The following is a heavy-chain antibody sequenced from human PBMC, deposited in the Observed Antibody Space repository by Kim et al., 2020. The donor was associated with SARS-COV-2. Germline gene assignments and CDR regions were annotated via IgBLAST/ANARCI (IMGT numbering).Heavy chain of an antibody. CDR2: ISYDGSIK. CDR3: AKSSAYFSFGKGLHAF. D-gene: IGHD3-10*01. J-gene: IGHJ3*01. V-gene: IGHV3-30*18. Sequence: GGSLRLSCGASGFTFNNYAMHWVRQAPGKGLEWVAVISYDGSIKHYADSLKGRFTISRDNSKNTLYLQMTSLRPEDTAVYYCAKSSAYFSFGKGLHAF. CDR1: GFTFNNYA.